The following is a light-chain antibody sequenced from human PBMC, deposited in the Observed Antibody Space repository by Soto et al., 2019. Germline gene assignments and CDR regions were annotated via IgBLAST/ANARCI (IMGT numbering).Light chain of an antibody. Sequence: QSALTQPASVSGSPGQSITISCTATTSDVGDYNYVSWYQQYPDKAPKPIIYNVSNRPSGVSNRFSGSKSGDTASLTISGLQSEDEADYYCSSYTSRSSVIFGGGTKLTVL. CDR1: TSDVGDYNY. J-gene: IGLJ2*01. CDR2: NVS. CDR3: SSYTSRSSVI. V-gene: IGLV2-14*01.